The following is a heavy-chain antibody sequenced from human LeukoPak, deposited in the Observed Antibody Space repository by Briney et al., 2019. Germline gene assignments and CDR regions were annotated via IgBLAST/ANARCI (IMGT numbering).Heavy chain of an antibody. Sequence: SGGSLRLSCAASGFTFDDYAMHWVRQAPGKGLEWVSLISWDGGSTYYADSVKGRFTISRDNSKNSLYLQMNSLRAEDTALYYCAKDKGPLARGGGALSYWGQGTLVTVSS. CDR1: GFTFDDYA. J-gene: IGHJ4*02. CDR3: AKDKGPLARGGGALSY. CDR2: ISWDGGST. D-gene: IGHD3-16*01. V-gene: IGHV3-43D*03.